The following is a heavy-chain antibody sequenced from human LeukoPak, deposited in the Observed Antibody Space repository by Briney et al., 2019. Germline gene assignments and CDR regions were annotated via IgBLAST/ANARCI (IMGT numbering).Heavy chain of an antibody. D-gene: IGHD7-27*01. CDR1: GFTFSSYW. J-gene: IGHJ4*02. CDR3: ARNWGYFDY. Sequence: GGSLRLSCAASGFTFSSYWMIWVRQAPGKGLEWVAAIKEDGSEKYYGGSVKGRFTISRDNAKNSLYLQMNSLRGEDTAVYHCARNWGYFDYWGQGTLVTVSS. CDR2: IKEDGSEK. V-gene: IGHV3-7*04.